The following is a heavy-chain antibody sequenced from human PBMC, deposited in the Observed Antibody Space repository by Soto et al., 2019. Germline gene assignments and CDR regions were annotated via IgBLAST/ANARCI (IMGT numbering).Heavy chain of an antibody. D-gene: IGHD1-26*01. CDR1: SFSMYS. Sequence: EVQVVESGGGLVKPGGSLRLSCNFSFSMYSMDWVRQAPGKGLEWVASISSGSAFIKYADSVKGRFNISRDNAKNSVSLQMDSLRVEDTAMYYCTRDQGGSYDSWFDPWGRGTLVTVSS. V-gene: IGHV3-21*01. J-gene: IGHJ5*02. CDR2: ISSGSAFI. CDR3: TRDQGGSYDSWFDP.